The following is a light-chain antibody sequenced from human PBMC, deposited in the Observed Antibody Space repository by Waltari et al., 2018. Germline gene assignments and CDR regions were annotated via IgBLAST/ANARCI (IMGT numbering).Light chain of an antibody. CDR2: GAS. CDR3: QQYKNWPWT. J-gene: IGKJ1*01. V-gene: IGKV3-15*01. Sequence: EIVMTQSPAPLSVSPGERATLSCRASQSFRSNLAWYQQKPGQAPRLLIYGASTRATGIPAGLSGSGSGTEFTLTISSLQSEDFAVYYCQQYKNWPWTFGLGTKVEIK. CDR1: QSFRSN.